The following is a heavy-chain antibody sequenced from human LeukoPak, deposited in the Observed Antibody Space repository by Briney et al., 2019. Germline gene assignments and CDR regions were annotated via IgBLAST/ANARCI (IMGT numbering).Heavy chain of an antibody. D-gene: IGHD3-16*01. Sequence: SETLSLTCTVSGGSISNYYWYWIRQPPGKGLECIGYIYHSGSTNYNPSLKSRVTISVDTSKNQFSLKLRSVTAADAAVYYCARDVGLGMYNWFDPWGQGTLVTVSS. V-gene: IGHV4-59*01. CDR3: ARDVGLGMYNWFDP. CDR1: GGSISNYY. CDR2: IYHSGST. J-gene: IGHJ5*02.